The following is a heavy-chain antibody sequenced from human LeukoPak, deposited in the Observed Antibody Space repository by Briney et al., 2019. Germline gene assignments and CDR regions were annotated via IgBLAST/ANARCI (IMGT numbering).Heavy chain of an antibody. V-gene: IGHV3-9*01. Sequence: GGSLRLSCAASGFTFDDYAMHWVRQAPGKGLEWVSGISWNSGSIGYADSVKGRFTISRDNAKNSLYLQMNSLRAEDTAVYYCARSLRNAFDIWGQGTMVTVSS. CDR3: ARSLRNAFDI. CDR2: ISWNSGSI. J-gene: IGHJ3*02. D-gene: IGHD3-3*01. CDR1: GFTFDDYA.